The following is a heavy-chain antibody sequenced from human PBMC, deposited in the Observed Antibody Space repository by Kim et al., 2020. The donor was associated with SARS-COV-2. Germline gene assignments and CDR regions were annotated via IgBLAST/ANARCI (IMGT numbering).Heavy chain of an antibody. CDR3: TRRGMTTVAYFDY. Sequence: YAASVKGRFTISRDDSKNTAYLQMNSLKTEDTAVYYCTRRGMTTVAYFDYWGQGTLVTVSS. V-gene: IGHV3-73*01. J-gene: IGHJ4*02. D-gene: IGHD4-17*01.